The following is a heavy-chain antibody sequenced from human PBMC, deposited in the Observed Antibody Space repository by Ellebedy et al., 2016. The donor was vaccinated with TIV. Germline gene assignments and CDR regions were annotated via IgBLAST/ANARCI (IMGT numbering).Heavy chain of an antibody. V-gene: IGHV1-24*01. CDR2: FDPEDGET. D-gene: IGHD6-13*01. CDR3: ATRFLSSWYDFDY. Sequence: AASVKVSCKVSGYTLTELSMHWVRQAPGKGLEWMGGFDPEDGETIYAQKFQGRVTMTEDTSTDTAYMELSSLRSEDTAVYYCATRFLSSWYDFDYWGQGTLVTVSS. CDR1: GYTLTELS. J-gene: IGHJ4*02.